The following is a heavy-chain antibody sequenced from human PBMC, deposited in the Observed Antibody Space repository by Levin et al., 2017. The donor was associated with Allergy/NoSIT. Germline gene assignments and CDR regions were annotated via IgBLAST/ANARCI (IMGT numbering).Heavy chain of an antibody. CDR3: ARDTVRGGNYYYGMDV. D-gene: IGHD3-3*01. CDR2: IKQDGSEK. CDR1: GFTFSSYW. V-gene: IGHV3-7*01. Sequence: TGGSLRLSCAASGFTFSSYWMSWVRQAPGKGLEWVANIKQDGSEKYYVDSVKGRFTISRDNAKNSLYLQMNSLRAEDTAVYYCARDTVRGGNYYYGMDVWGQGTTVTVSS. J-gene: IGHJ6*02.